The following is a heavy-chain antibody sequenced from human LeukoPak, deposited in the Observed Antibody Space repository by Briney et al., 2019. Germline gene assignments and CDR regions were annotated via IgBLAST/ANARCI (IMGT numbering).Heavy chain of an antibody. CDR1: GFTVSSYA. V-gene: IGHV3-23*01. CDR3: AKGKYGGNSVIDY. Sequence: PGGSLRLSCAASGFTVSSYAMSWVRQAPGKGLEWVSTSRGSGGGTYYADSVKGRFTISRENSKTTLYLQMNSLRAEDTAVYYCAKGKYGGNSVIDYWGQGTLVTVSS. J-gene: IGHJ4*02. D-gene: IGHD4-23*01. CDR2: SRGSGGGT.